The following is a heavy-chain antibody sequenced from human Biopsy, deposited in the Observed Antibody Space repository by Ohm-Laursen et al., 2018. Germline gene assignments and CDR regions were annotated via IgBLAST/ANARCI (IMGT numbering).Heavy chain of an antibody. CDR2: IYYTGDT. Sequence: VTLSLTCIVSGGFISSSSYYWGWIRQPPGRGLERIGYIYYTGDTNYNPSLKSRVTISVDTFMNPHSQRLTSVNAADTAVYYCARHDPSYRGSYWRYFDLWGRGTLVTVSS. CDR1: GGFISSSSYY. V-gene: IGHV4-61*05. J-gene: IGHJ2*01. CDR3: ARHDPSYRGSYWRYFDL. D-gene: IGHD1-26*01.